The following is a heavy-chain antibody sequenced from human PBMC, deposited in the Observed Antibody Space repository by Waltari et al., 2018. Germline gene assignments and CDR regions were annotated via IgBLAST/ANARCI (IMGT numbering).Heavy chain of an antibody. D-gene: IGHD3-10*01. CDR2: ISYDGSNK. V-gene: IGHV3-30-3*01. CDR3: ARDTGDY. J-gene: IGHJ4*02. Sequence: QVQLVESGGGVVQPGRSLRLSCAASGFTFSSYAMHWVRQAPGKGREGVAVISYDGSNKYYADAVKGRFTISRDNSKNTLYLQMNSLRAEDTAVYYCARDTGDYWGQGTLVTVSS. CDR1: GFTFSSYA.